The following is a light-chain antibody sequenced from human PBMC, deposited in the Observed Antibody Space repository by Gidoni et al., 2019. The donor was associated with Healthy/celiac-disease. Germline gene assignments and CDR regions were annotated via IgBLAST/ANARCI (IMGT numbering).Light chain of an antibody. Sequence: QPALTQPPSASGSPGQSVPISCTGTSSDVGGYNYVSWYQQHPGKAPKLMIYEVSKRPSGVPDRFSGSKSGNTASLTVSGLQAEDEADYYCSSYAGSNNVVFGGGTKLTVL. CDR3: SSYAGSNNVV. J-gene: IGLJ2*01. CDR2: EVS. V-gene: IGLV2-8*01. CDR1: SSDVGGYNY.